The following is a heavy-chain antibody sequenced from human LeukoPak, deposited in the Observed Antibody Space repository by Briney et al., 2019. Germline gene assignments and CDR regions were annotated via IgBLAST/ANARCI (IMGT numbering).Heavy chain of an antibody. CDR2: ISSSSSYI. V-gene: IGHV3-21*01. Sequence: PGGSLRLSCAASGFTFSSYSMNWVRQAPGKGLEWVSSISSSSSYIYYADSVKGRLTISRDNAKNSLYLQMNSLRAEDTAVYYCARTGRASDAFDIWGQGTMVTVSS. J-gene: IGHJ3*02. CDR3: ARTGRASDAFDI. D-gene: IGHD1-14*01. CDR1: GFTFSSYS.